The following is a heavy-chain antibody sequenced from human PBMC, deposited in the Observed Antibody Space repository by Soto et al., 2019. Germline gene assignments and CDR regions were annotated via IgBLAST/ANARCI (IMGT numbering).Heavy chain of an antibody. V-gene: IGHV1-18*01. J-gene: IGHJ4*02. CDR3: ARTYGSGSYFLPFEY. Sequence: QVQLVQSGAEVKNPGASVKVSCKASGYMFNTYGITWVRQAPGQGLEWMGWISAYNGNIDYAQNLQGRVTMTIDTSTSTAYMELRSLRSDDTAVYYCARTYGSGSYFLPFEYWGQGTLVSVSS. CDR2: ISAYNGNI. CDR1: GYMFNTYG. D-gene: IGHD3-10*01.